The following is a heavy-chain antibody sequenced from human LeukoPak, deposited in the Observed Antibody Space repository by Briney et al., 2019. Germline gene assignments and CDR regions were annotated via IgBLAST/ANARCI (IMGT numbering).Heavy chain of an antibody. J-gene: IGHJ4*02. D-gene: IGHD6-6*01. V-gene: IGHV1-69*04. CDR3: ARDVALVREVDY. CDR2: IIPILGIA. Sequence: SVKVSCKASGGTFSSYAISWVRQAPGQGLEWMGRIIPILGIANYAQKFQGRVTITADKSTSTAYMELSSLRSEDTAVHYCARDVALVREVDYWGQGTLVTVSS. CDR1: GGTFSSYA.